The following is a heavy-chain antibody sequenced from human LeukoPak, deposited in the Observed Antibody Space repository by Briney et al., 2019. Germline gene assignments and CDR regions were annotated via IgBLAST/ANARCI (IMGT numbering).Heavy chain of an antibody. J-gene: IGHJ4*02. CDR1: GYTFTGYY. CDR2: INPDSGGT. CDR3: AILDRGSYFAY. D-gene: IGHD1-26*01. V-gene: IGHV1-2*02. Sequence: ASVKLSCKASGYTFTGYYMHWVRQARGQGLEWMGWINPDSGGTNYAQKFQGRVTMTRDTSISTAYMELSRLRSDDTAVYYCAILDRGSYFAYWGQGTLVTVSS.